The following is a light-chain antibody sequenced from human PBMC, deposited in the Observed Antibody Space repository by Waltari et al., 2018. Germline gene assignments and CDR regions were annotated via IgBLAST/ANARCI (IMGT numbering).Light chain of an antibody. V-gene: IGKV4-1*01. CDR3: QQFHSTPIT. J-gene: IGKJ5*01. Sequence: DIVMTQSPDSLAVSLGERATINCKSSQNVLYTSNNKNNLAWFQQKPGQPPKLLIYWASTREAGVPDRFSGSGSGTDFSLTISSLQAEDVAVYFCQQFHSTPITFGQGTRLEI. CDR2: WAS. CDR1: QNVLYTSNNKNN.